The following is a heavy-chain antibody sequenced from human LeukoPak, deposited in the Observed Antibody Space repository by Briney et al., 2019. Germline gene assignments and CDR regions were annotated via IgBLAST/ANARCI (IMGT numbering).Heavy chain of an antibody. D-gene: IGHD2-15*01. CDR3: ATLGYCSGGSCYSVGYFDY. J-gene: IGHJ4*02. Sequence: GGSLRLSCAASGFTVSSNYMSWVREAPRKGLEWVSVIYSGGSTYYADSVKGRFTISRDNSKNTLYLQMNSLRAEDTAVYYCATLGYCSGGSCYSVGYFDYWGQGTLVTVSS. V-gene: IGHV3-66*01. CDR1: GFTVSSNY. CDR2: IYSGGST.